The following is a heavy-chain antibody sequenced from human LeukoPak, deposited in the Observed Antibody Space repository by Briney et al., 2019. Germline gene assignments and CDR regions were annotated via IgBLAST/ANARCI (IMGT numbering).Heavy chain of an antibody. Sequence: GGSLRLSCVGSPVTFGTSAMSWVRQAPGKGLEWVSAVSAGGTNTYYADSVEGRFTISRDNSKDTLYLHMDSLRGEDTAQYFCARINCSGGTCYDYFDDWGQGTLVTVSS. CDR2: VSAGGTNT. D-gene: IGHD2-15*01. CDR3: ARINCSGGTCYDYFDD. V-gene: IGHV3-23*01. J-gene: IGHJ4*02. CDR1: PVTFGTSA.